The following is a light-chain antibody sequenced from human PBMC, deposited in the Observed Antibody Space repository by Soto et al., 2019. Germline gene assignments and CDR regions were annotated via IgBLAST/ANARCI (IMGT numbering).Light chain of an antibody. CDR3: QQYNSYST. V-gene: IGKV1-5*03. J-gene: IGKJ1*01. Sequence: DIQMTQSPSTLSASVGDRVTITCRASQRISTWLAWYQQKPGKAPKLLVYKASTLERGVPSRFSGSGSGTESTLTISSLQPDDFATYYCQQYNSYSTFGQGTKVEIK. CDR1: QRISTW. CDR2: KAS.